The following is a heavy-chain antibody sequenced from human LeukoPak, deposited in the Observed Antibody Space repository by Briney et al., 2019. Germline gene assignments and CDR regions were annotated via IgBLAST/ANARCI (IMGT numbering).Heavy chain of an antibody. V-gene: IGHV4-59*01. CDR1: GGSISSYY. CDR2: IYSSGST. J-gene: IGHJ3*02. Sequence: SETLSLTCTVSGGSISSYYWSWIRQPPGKGLEWIGYIYSSGSTNYNPSLTSRVTMSVDTSKNQFSPKVRSVTAADTAVYYCARRPIAAPPRHAFDIWGQGTMVSVSS. CDR3: ARRPIAAPPRHAFDI. D-gene: IGHD6-13*01.